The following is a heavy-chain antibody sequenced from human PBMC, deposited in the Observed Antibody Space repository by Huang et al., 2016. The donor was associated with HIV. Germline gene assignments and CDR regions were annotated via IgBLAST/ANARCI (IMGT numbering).Heavy chain of an antibody. Sequence: QLVESGGDSVQSGRSLRLSCRGSGFIFNDFAINWFRQSPGKGLELIGFVRSKACGGASKSAPSVKDRFTVSRDEAKNVAFLQMDNLQVDDTAIYYCSPSGDDYFYFYMDVWGNGTTVIVS. D-gene: IGHD4-17*01. CDR1: GFIFNDFA. CDR3: SPSGDDYFYFYMDV. CDR2: VRSKACGGAS. J-gene: IGHJ6*03. V-gene: IGHV3-49*03.